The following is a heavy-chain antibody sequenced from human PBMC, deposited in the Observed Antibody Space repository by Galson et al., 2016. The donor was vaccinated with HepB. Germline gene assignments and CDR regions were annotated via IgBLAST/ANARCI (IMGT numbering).Heavy chain of an antibody. V-gene: IGHV3-30*03. CDR1: GFSVTSSY. CDR2: ISHDGTTT. J-gene: IGHJ4*02. Sequence: SLRLSCAASGFSVTSSYMGWVRQAPGKGLDWVTVISHDGTTTYSADSVKGRFTISRDNSKHTLYLQMTSLRPEDTAIYYCAGAFDYWGQGILVTVSS. CDR3: AGAFDY.